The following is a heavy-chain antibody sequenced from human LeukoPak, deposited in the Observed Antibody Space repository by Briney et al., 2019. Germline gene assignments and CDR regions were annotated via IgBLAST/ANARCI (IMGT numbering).Heavy chain of an antibody. CDR1: GGSISSGGYS. V-gene: IGHV4-30-2*02. Sequence: PSETLSLTCAVSGGSISSGGYSWSWIRQPPGKGLEWIGYIYHSGSTYYNPSLKSRVTISVDASKNQFSLKLSSVTAADTAVYYCARTGMVTTVPYHYYGMDVWGQGTTVTVSS. D-gene: IGHD4-11*01. J-gene: IGHJ6*02. CDR3: ARTGMVTTVPYHYYGMDV. CDR2: IYHSGST.